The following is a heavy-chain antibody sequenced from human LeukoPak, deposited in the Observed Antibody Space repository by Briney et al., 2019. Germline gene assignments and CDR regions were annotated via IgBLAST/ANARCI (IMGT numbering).Heavy chain of an antibody. CDR1: GFTFSSYA. J-gene: IGHJ6*03. CDR3: AKEAAAGTPQYYYYMDV. Sequence: GGSLRFSWAASGFTFSSYAMHWVRQAPGKGLEWVAVISYDESNKYYADSVKGRFTISRDNSKNTLYLQMNSLRAEDTAVYYCAKEAAAGTPQYYYYMDVWGKGTTVTISS. CDR2: ISYDESNK. V-gene: IGHV3-30*04. D-gene: IGHD6-13*01.